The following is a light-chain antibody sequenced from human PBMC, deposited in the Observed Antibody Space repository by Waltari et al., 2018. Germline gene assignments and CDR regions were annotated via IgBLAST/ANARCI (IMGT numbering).Light chain of an antibody. CDR2: GAS. V-gene: IGKV3-15*01. CDR1: QSVSTN. J-gene: IGKJ2*01. CDR3: QQYDNWPPQAA. Sequence: EIVMTQSPATLSVSPGERATLSCRASQSVSTNLAWYHQKPGQAPRLLMYGASTRAPYIPARFRSSGSWTEFTLTISSLQPEDFAIYYCQQYDNWPPQAAFGQGTKLEIK.